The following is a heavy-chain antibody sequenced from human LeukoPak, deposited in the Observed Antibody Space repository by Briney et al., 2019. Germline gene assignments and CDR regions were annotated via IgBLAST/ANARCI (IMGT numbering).Heavy chain of an antibody. V-gene: IGHV1-18*01. CDR1: GYTFTSYG. CDR3: ARVGVGAKDLYYFDY. D-gene: IGHD1-26*01. Sequence: ASVKVSCKASGYTFTSYGISWVRQAPGQGLEWMGWISAYNGNTNYAQKLQGRVTMTTDTSTSTAYMELRSLRSDDTAVYYCARVGVGAKDLYYFDYWGQGTLVTVSS. J-gene: IGHJ4*02. CDR2: ISAYNGNT.